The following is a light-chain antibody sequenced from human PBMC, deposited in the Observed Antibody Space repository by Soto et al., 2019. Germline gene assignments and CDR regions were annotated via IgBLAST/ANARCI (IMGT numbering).Light chain of an antibody. V-gene: IGLV3-21*04. CDR3: QVWDSSSDHVV. CDR2: YDS. Sequence: SYELTQPPSVSVAPGKTARITCGGNNIGSKSVQWYQQKPGQAPVLVIYYDSDRPSGIPERFSGSNSGNTATLTISRVEAGDEADYYCQVWDSSSDHVVFGGGTNLTVL. CDR1: NIGSKS. J-gene: IGLJ2*01.